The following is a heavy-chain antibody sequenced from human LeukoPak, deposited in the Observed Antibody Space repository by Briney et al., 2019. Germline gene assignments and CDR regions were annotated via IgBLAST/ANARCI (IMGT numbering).Heavy chain of an antibody. D-gene: IGHD3-9*01. CDR2: IYYSGST. CDR1: GGSISSYY. CDR3: AREKAHYDILTGYYYAFDI. Sequence: SETLSLTCTVSGGSISSYYWSWIRQPPGKGLEWIGYIYYSGSTNYNPSLKSRVTISVGTSKNQFSLKLSSVTAADTAVYYCAREKAHYDILTGYYYAFDIWGQGTMVTVSS. V-gene: IGHV4-59*01. J-gene: IGHJ3*02.